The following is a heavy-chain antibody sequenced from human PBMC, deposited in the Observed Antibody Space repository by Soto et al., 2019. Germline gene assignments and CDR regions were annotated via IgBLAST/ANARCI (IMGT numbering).Heavy chain of an antibody. V-gene: IGHV1-58*01. J-gene: IGHJ3*02. CDR2: IVVGSGNT. Sequence: QMQLVQSGPEVKKPGTSVKVSCKASGFTLTKSAVQWVRQARGQRLEWIGWIVVGSGNTNFAQKFQERVTITRDMSTSTVYMELSSLRSEDTAVYYCAADYGSVSYYLDAFDIWGQGTMVPGSS. CDR3: AADYGSVSYYLDAFDI. CDR1: GFTLTKSA. D-gene: IGHD3-10*01.